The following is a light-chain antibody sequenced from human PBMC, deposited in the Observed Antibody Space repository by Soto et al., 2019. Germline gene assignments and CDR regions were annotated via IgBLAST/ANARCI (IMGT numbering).Light chain of an antibody. CDR2: NNN. Sequence: QSVLTQPPSASGTPGQGVTISCSGISSNIGSNYVYWYQQLPGTAPKLLIYNNNQRPSGVPDRFSASKSGTSASLAIRGLRSDDEADYYCSSWDGSLSGYVFGAGTKVTVL. CDR3: SSWDGSLSGYV. CDR1: SSNIGSNY. J-gene: IGLJ1*01. V-gene: IGLV1-47*02.